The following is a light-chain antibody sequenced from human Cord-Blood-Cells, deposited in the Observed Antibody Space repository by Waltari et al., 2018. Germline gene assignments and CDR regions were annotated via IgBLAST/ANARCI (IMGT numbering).Light chain of an antibody. CDR1: SLRSYY. CDR2: GKN. V-gene: IGLV3-19*01. Sequence: SSELTQDPAVSVALGQTARITCQGDSLRSYYARWYQQKPGQAPVLVIYGKNNRPSGIPDRFSGSSSGNTASLTITGAQAEDEADYYCNSRDSSGNHLVFGTGTKVTVL. CDR3: NSRDSSGNHLV. J-gene: IGLJ1*01.